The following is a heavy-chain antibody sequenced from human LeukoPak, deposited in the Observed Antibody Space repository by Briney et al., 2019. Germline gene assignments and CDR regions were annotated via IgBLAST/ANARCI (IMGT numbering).Heavy chain of an antibody. CDR2: INHSGSA. CDR1: GGSFSGYY. J-gene: IGHJ4*02. V-gene: IGHV4-34*01. D-gene: IGHD4-17*01. Sequence: SETLSLTCTVSGGSFSGYYCTWIRQPPGKGLEWIGEINHSGSANYNPSLKSRVTISVDTSKNQLSLKLSSVTAADTAVYYCARGRELPTVTNKYYFDYWGQGTLVTVSS. CDR3: ARGRELPTVTNKYYFDY.